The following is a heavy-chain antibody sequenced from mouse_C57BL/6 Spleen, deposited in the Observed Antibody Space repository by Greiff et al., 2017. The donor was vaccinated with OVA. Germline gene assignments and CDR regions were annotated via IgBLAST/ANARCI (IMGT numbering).Heavy chain of an antibody. D-gene: IGHD1-1*01. V-gene: IGHV3-6*01. CDR3: ARDYYGSSWYCDV. CDR2: ISYDGSN. Sequence: EVQLQQSGPGLVKPSQSLSLTCSVTGYSITSGYYWNWIRQFPGNKLEWMGYISYDGSNNYNPSLKNRISITRDTSKNQFFLKLNSVTTEDTATYYCARDYYGSSWYCDVWGTGTTVTVSS. CDR1: GYSITSGYY. J-gene: IGHJ1*03.